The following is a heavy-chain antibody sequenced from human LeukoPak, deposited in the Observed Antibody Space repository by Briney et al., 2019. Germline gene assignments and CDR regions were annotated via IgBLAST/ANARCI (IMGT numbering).Heavy chain of an antibody. J-gene: IGHJ3*02. CDR2: IYYSGST. CDR1: GGSISSYY. Sequence: SETLSLTCTVSGGSISSYYWSCIRQPPGKGLEWIGYIYYSGSTNYNPSLKSRVTISVDTSKNQFSLKLSSVTAADTAVYYCARVGIAVAGTLAFDIWGQGTMVTVSS. D-gene: IGHD6-19*01. CDR3: ARVGIAVAGTLAFDI. V-gene: IGHV4-59*01.